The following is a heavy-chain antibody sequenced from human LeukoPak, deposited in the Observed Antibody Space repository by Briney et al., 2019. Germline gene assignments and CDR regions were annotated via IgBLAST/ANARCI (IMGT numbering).Heavy chain of an antibody. Sequence: GGSLRLSRAASGFTFSKYGMHLARRGPGKGVGGVSLFRDDGGNKYYADSVKGRFTISRDNSKNMLYLQMNSLRAEDTAVYYCAKDAWDCSNGRCPSYYYYMDVWGKGTTVTVSS. D-gene: IGHD2-8*01. V-gene: IGHV3-30*02. CDR3: AKDAWDCSNGRCPSYYYYMDV. CDR2: FRDDGGNK. J-gene: IGHJ6*03. CDR1: GFTFSKYG.